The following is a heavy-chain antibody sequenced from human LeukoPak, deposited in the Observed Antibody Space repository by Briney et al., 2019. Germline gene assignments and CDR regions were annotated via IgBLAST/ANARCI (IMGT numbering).Heavy chain of an antibody. CDR2: IYTSGST. CDR3: AREGLNMVRGVIPKEAWGWFDP. D-gene: IGHD3-10*01. V-gene: IGHV4-4*07. J-gene: IGHJ5*02. Sequence: GSLRLSCAASGFTFSNYWMSWIRQPAGKGLEWIGRIYTSGSTNYNPSLKSRVTISVDTSKNQFSLKLSSVTAADTAVYYCAREGLNMVRGVIPKEAWGWFDPWGQGTLVTVSS. CDR1: GFTFSNYW.